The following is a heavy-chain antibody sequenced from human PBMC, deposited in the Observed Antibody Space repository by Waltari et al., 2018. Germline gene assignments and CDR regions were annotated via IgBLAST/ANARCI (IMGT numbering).Heavy chain of an antibody. CDR3: AKDPRGGGSCYTGCYFDY. D-gene: IGHD2-15*01. Sequence: VQLLESGRVVVQPGGYLRLSCSASRLTFSSFGMPWVRQAPGKGLEWVACIRYDGSNKYYADSVKGRFTISRDNSKNTLYLQMNSLRAEDTAVYYCAKDPRGGGSCYTGCYFDYWGQGTLVTVSS. V-gene: IGHV3-30*02. CDR2: IRYDGSNK. CDR1: RLTFSSFG. J-gene: IGHJ4*02.